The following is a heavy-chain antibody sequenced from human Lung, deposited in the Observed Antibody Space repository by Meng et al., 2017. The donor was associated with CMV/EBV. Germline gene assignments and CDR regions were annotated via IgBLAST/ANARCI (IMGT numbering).Heavy chain of an antibody. Sequence: GESXKIPGAGSGYSFSKYWIDWVRQMPGKGLEWMGSIYPGDSDTSYSQSFQGQVTISADESIRTAYLQWSTLKASDTAIYYCARRGMMTTRGYWFDPWGQGTLVTVSS. CDR1: GYSFSKYW. D-gene: IGHD4-17*01. V-gene: IGHV5-51*01. CDR3: ARRGMMTTRGYWFDP. J-gene: IGHJ5*02. CDR2: IYPGDSDT.